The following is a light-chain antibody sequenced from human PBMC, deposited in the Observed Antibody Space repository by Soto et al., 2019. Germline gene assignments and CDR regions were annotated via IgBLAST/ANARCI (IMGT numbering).Light chain of an antibody. CDR2: DVS. V-gene: IGKV1-5*01. CDR3: QQHNSYPLT. J-gene: IGKJ1*01. CDR1: QSINNW. Sequence: DIPMTQSPSTLSASVGDRVTITCRASQSINNWLAWYQEKPGRAPKLLIYDVSNLESGVPSRFSGGGSGTEFTLTISRLQPDDFATYYCQQHNSYPLTFGQGTKVEIK.